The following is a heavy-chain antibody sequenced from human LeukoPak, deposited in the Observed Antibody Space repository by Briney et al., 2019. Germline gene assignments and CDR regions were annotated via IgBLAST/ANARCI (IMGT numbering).Heavy chain of an antibody. Sequence: PGGSLRLSCAASGFTFSSYAMHWVRQAPGKGLEWVANIKQDGSEKYYVDSVKGRFTISRDNAKNSLYLQMNSLRAEDTAVYYCARGDDSSGYYYGDFDYWGQGTLVTVSS. D-gene: IGHD3-22*01. CDR2: IKQDGSEK. V-gene: IGHV3-7*01. CDR1: GFTFSSYA. CDR3: ARGDDSSGYYYGDFDY. J-gene: IGHJ4*02.